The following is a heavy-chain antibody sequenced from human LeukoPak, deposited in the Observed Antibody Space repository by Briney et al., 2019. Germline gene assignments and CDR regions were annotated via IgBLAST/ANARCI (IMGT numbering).Heavy chain of an antibody. Sequence: GGPLRLSCAASGFTFSSYARSWVRQAPGKGLEWVSGISGSGGSTYYADSVKGRFTISRDNSKNTLYLQMNSLRAEDTAVYYCAKASGITAAGTLLDVWGQGTTVTVSS. D-gene: IGHD6-13*01. V-gene: IGHV3-23*01. CDR1: GFTFSSYA. J-gene: IGHJ6*02. CDR2: ISGSGGST. CDR3: AKASGITAAGTLLDV.